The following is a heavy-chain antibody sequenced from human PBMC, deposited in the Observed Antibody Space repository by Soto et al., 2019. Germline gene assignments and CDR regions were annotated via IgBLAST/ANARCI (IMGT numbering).Heavy chain of an antibody. CDR1: GGTFSSYA. J-gene: IGHJ6*02. CDR2: IIPIFGTA. V-gene: IGHV1-69*06. Sequence: QVQLVQSGAEVKKPGSSVKVSCKASGGTFSSYAISWVRQAPGQGLEWMGGIIPIFGTANYEQKFQGSVTITADKSTSTAYMELSRLRSEDTAVYFCARVGCSSTSCYPVGGPYYYYYGMDVWGQGTKVTVS. CDR3: ARVGCSSTSCYPVGGPYYYYYGMDV. D-gene: IGHD2-2*01.